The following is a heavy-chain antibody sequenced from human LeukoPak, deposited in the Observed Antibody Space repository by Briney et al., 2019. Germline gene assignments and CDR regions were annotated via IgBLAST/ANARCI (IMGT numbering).Heavy chain of an antibody. J-gene: IGHJ5*02. D-gene: IGHD1-20*01. CDR2: VSTYNSDT. Sequence: GASVKVSCKASGYRFSSNGISWVRQAPEQGLEWVGWVSTYNSDTNYAPRFQGRVTMTKDTSTSTVYMELRSLRTDDTAVYYCALDNWNEFDPWGQGTLVTVSS. V-gene: IGHV1-18*01. CDR3: ALDNWNEFDP. CDR1: GYRFSSNG.